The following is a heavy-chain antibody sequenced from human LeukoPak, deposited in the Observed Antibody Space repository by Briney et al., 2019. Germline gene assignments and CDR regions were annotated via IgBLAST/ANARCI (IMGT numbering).Heavy chain of an antibody. CDR1: GGSISSSSYY. J-gene: IGHJ6*03. V-gene: IGHV4-39*07. Sequence: PSETLSLTCTVSGGSISSSSYYWGWIRQPPGKGLEWIGSIYYSGSTYYNPSLKSRVTISVDTSKNQFSLKLSSVTAADTAVYYCARTTVTTPHYYYYYMDVWGKGTTVTVSS. CDR2: IYYSGST. CDR3: ARTTVTTPHYYYYYMDV. D-gene: IGHD4-11*01.